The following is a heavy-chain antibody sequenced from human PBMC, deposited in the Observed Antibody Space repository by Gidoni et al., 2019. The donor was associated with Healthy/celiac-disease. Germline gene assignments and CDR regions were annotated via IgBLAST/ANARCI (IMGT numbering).Heavy chain of an antibody. CDR1: GFTFSSYA. CDR3: AKKGSGGRGYYYYYGMDV. J-gene: IGHJ6*02. CDR2: ISGSGGST. V-gene: IGHV3-23*01. Sequence: EVQLLESGGGLVQPGGSLRLSCAASGFTFSSYAMSWVRQAPGKGLEWVSAISGSGGSTYYADSVKGRFTIARDNSKNTLYLQMNSLRAEDTAVYYCAKKGSGGRGYYYYYGMDVWGQGTTVTVSS. D-gene: IGHD3-10*01.